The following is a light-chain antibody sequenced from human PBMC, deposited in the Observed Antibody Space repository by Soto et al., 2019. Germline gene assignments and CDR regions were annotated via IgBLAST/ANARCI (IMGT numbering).Light chain of an antibody. CDR3: QQTYNTPLT. V-gene: IGKV1-39*01. CDR1: QGITHY. CDR2: AAS. Sequence: IQMTQSPNSLSASIGDRITISCRASQGITHYVNWYQQTPGKVPKLLIYAASNLQTGVPSRFSGSGSGTDFTLTISNLQPEDFVTYYCQQTYNTPLTFGGGTKVDI. J-gene: IGKJ4*01.